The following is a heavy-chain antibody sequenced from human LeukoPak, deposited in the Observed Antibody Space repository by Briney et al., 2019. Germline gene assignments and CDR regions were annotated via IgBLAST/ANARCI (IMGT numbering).Heavy chain of an antibody. CDR1: GGSFSGYY. V-gene: IGHV4-34*01. D-gene: IGHD3-10*01. CDR2: IYHSGST. J-gene: IGHJ6*03. CDR3: ARSKRGPGYYYMDV. Sequence: PSETLSLTCAVYGGSFSGYYWSWIRQPPGKGLEWIGYIYHSGSTYYNSSLKSRVTISVDRSKNQFSLKLSSVTAADTAVYYCARSKRGPGYYYMDVWGKGTTVTVSS.